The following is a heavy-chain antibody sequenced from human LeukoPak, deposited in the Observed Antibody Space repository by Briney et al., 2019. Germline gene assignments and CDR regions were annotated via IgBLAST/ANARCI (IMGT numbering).Heavy chain of an antibody. Sequence: GGSLRLSCAASGFTFSSYSMNWVRQAPGKGLEWVSSISSSSSYIYYADSVKGRFTISRDNAKNSLFLQLNSLRAEDTAVYYCAREATTSRPGDYWGLGTLVTVSS. CDR2: ISSSSSYI. CDR1: GFTFSSYS. V-gene: IGHV3-21*01. J-gene: IGHJ4*02. D-gene: IGHD1-1*01. CDR3: AREATTSRPGDY.